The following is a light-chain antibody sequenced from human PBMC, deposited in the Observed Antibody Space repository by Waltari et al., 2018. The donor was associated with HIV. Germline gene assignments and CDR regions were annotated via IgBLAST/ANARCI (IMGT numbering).Light chain of an antibody. Sequence: QSVLTQPPSASASPGQRLTLPRSGSSSNIGSNTVNWYQHLPGTAPKLLSYSNNRPPTGHPSRCSASKSGTSAPLAISGLQSEDEADYYYATWHDSPDGPVFGRGTKLTVL. V-gene: IGLV1-44*01. CDR2: SNN. CDR1: SSNIGSNT. CDR3: ATWHDSPDGPV. J-gene: IGLJ3*02.